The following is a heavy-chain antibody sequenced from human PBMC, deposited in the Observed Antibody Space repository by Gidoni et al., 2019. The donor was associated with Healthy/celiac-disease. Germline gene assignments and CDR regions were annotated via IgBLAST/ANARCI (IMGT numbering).Heavy chain of an antibody. CDR1: GFTFSSYG. CDR2: IWYDGSNK. Sequence: QVQLVESGGGVVQPGRSLRLSCAASGFTFSSYGMHWVRQAPGKGLGWVAVIWYDGSNKDYADSVKGRFTISRDNSKNTLYLQMNSLRAEDTAVYYCARAVRGSSGWYLNYWGQGTLVTVSS. CDR3: ARAVRGSSGWYLNY. J-gene: IGHJ4*02. D-gene: IGHD6-19*01. V-gene: IGHV3-33*01.